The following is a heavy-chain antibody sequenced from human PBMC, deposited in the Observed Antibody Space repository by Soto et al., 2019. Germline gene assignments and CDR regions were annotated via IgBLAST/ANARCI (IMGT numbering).Heavy chain of an antibody. Sequence: QVQLQQSGPGLVKPSQTLSLTCVISGDSVSSNSAAWNWIRQSPSRGLEWLGRTYYRSKWYNDYAVSVKSRITINPDTSKNQFSLQLKSVTPEDTAIYYCAREKWTQVDYYYGVDVWGRGTTVTVSS. CDR2: TYYRSKWYN. CDR3: AREKWTQVDYYYGVDV. J-gene: IGHJ6*02. D-gene: IGHD5-18*01. V-gene: IGHV6-1*01. CDR1: GDSVSSNSAA.